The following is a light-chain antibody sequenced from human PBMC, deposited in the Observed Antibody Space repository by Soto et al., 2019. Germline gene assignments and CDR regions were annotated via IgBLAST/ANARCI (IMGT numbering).Light chain of an antibody. CDR2: EVS. CDR1: SSDVGNDNF. Sequence: QSALTQPASVSGSPGQSITISCTGTSSDVGNDNFVSWYQHHPGKAPKLIIYEVSYRPSGVSHRFSGSKSGNTASLTISGLQAEDEADYYCSSYTDRDSFYVFGSGTKVTVL. CDR3: SSYTDRDSFYV. J-gene: IGLJ1*01. V-gene: IGLV2-14*01.